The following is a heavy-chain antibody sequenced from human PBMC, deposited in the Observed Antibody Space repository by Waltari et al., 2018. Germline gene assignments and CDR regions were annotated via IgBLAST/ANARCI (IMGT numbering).Heavy chain of an antibody. Sequence: QVQLQESGPGLVKPSETMSLTCVVSGYSITRGSYWGWFRQPPGKELERIGSIYHSGGTYYNPSLKSRVTISVDTSKNQFSLKLSSVTAADTAVYYCARHGTRITMTSSFEYWGQGTLVTVSS. V-gene: IGHV4-38-2*01. CDR3: ARHGTRITMTSSFEY. CDR1: GYSITRGSY. CDR2: IYHSGGT. J-gene: IGHJ4*02. D-gene: IGHD3-3*01.